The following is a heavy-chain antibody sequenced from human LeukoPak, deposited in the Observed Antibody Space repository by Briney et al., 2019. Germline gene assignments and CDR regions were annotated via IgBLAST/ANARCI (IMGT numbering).Heavy chain of an antibody. CDR2: IYHSGST. V-gene: IGHV4-4*02. Sequence: PSGTLSLTCAVSGGSISSSNWWSWVRQPPGKGLEWIGEIYHSGSTNYNPSLKSRVTISVDKSKNQFSLKLSSVTAADTAVYYCARVVVVAATPSHYYYYYYMDVWGKGTTVTVSS. CDR1: GGSISSSNW. D-gene: IGHD2-15*01. CDR3: ARVVVVAATPSHYYYYYYMDV. J-gene: IGHJ6*03.